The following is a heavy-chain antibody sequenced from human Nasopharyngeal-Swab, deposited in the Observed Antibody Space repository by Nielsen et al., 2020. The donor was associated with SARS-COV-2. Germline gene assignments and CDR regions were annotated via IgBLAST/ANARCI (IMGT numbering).Heavy chain of an antibody. J-gene: IGHJ4*02. CDR2: IYHSGST. D-gene: IGHD5-18*01. CDR1: GYSISSGYY. CDR3: AREDTAMGEIFDY. V-gene: IGHV4-38-2*02. Sequence: SETLSLTCTVSGYSISSGYYWCWIRQPPGKGLEWIGSIYHSGSTYYNPSLKSRVTISVDTSKNQFSLKLSSVTAADTAVYYCAREDTAMGEIFDYWGQGTLVTVSS.